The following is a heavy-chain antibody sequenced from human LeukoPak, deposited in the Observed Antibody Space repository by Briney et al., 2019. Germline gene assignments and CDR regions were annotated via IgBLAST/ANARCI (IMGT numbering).Heavy chain of an antibody. CDR2: ISAYNGNT. Sequence: HGASVKVSCKASGYTFTSYGISWVRQAPGQGLEWMGWISAYNGNTNYAQKFQGRVTITADESTSTAYMELSSLRSEDTAVYYCAQCGSSGYYHGPSDYWGQGTLVTVSS. CDR3: AQCGSSGYYHGPSDY. D-gene: IGHD3-22*01. J-gene: IGHJ4*02. CDR1: GYTFTSYG. V-gene: IGHV1-18*01.